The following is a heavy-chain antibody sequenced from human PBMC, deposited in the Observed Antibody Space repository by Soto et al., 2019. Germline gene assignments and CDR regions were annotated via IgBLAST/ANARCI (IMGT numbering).Heavy chain of an antibody. J-gene: IGHJ4*02. D-gene: IGHD1-26*01. CDR1: GASIRNYY. V-gene: IGHV4-4*07. Sequence: SETLSLTCTVSGASIRNYYWNWVRQPAGKGLEWMGRISISGTTNYNPSLKSRVTMSLDTSKNQFSLKLSSMTAADTAVYYCASLGPTVDYWGQGARVTVSS. CDR2: ISISGTT. CDR3: ASLGPTVDY.